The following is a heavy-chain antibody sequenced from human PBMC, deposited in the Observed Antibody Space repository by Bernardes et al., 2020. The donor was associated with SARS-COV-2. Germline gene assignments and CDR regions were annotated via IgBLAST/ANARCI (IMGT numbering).Heavy chain of an antibody. Sequence: GGSLRLSCTASGFTFSSSAMHWVRQAPGKGLELVAVISNAGSIKYYTDSVKGRFTISRDNSKNTLYLLMNSLRTDDTAVYYCTRGLELELITWFDYWGQGTLVTVSS. D-gene: IGHD1-7*01. CDR3: TRGLELELITWFDY. V-gene: IGHV3-30-3*01. CDR2: ISNAGSIK. J-gene: IGHJ4*02. CDR1: GFTFSSSA.